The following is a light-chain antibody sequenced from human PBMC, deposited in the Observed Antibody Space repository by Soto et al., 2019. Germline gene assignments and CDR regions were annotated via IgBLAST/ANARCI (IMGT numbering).Light chain of an antibody. Sequence: QSALTQPASVSGSPGQSITISCTGTSSDVGGYNYVSWYQQHPGKAPKLMIYEVSNWPSGVSHRFSASKSGNTASLTISGLQAEDEADYYCSSYTSTSPSIVLGTGTKLTVL. J-gene: IGLJ1*01. CDR3: SSYTSTSPSIV. V-gene: IGLV2-14*01. CDR1: SSDVGGYNY. CDR2: EVS.